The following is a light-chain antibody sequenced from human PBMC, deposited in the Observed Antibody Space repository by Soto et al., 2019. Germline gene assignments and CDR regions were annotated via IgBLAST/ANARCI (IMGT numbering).Light chain of an antibody. CDR1: SSDIGAYDF. CDR2: NVS. V-gene: IGLV2-14*03. CDR3: SSYTTSDTLL. J-gene: IGLJ2*01. Sequence: QSALTQPASVSGSPGQSITISCTGTSSDIGAYDFVSWYQQHPGKAPKLMISNVSNRPSGVSNRFSASKSGNTASLTISGLQAEDEADYYCSSYTTSDTLLFGGGTQLTVL.